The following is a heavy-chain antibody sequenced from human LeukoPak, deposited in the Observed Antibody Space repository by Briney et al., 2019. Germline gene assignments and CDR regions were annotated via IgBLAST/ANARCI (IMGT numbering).Heavy chain of an antibody. Sequence: GGSLRLSCAASEFTVSNNYMSWVRQAPGKGLEWVSVIYSGGSTFYAASVKGRFTISRDNSKNKVYLQMNSLRAEEPAVYYCASTSLYHDKSGYQPCAFDIWGEGTRVTVSS. D-gene: IGHD3-3*01. CDR3: ASTSLYHDKSGYQPCAFDI. CDR1: EFTVSNNY. CDR2: IYSGGST. V-gene: IGHV3-66*01. J-gene: IGHJ3*02.